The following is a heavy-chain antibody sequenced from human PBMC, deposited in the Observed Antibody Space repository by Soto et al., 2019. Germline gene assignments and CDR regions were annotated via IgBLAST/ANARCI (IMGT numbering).Heavy chain of an antibody. V-gene: IGHV4-59*01. CDR3: ARASLYYYDRSEIYAFDI. CDR1: GGSISSCY. Sequence: LETLSLTRPVCGGSISSCYWNWNRQPPGKGLEWSGYIYYSGSTNYNPSLKSRVTKSVDTSKNQFSLKLSSMTAADTAVYYCARASLYYYDRSEIYAFDIWAEDTMV. CDR2: IYYSGST. D-gene: IGHD3-22*01. J-gene: IGHJ3*02.